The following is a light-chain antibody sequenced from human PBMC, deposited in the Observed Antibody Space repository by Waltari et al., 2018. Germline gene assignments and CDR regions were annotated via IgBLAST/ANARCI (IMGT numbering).Light chain of an antibody. J-gene: IGKJ3*01. CDR3: HQETNWSLT. Sequence: EIVMTQSPATLSLSPGERATLSCRASQSVSTSLAWYQQKPGQPPRLLIYDASRRATGIPDRFSGRGSGTDFTLTISSLEPEDVGIYFCHQETNWSLTFGPGSKLDIK. CDR1: QSVSTS. CDR2: DAS. V-gene: IGKV3D-15*01.